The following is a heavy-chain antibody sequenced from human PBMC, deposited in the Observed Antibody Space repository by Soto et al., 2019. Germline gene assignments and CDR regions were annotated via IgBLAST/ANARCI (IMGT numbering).Heavy chain of an antibody. Sequence: GGSLRLSCAASGFTFSSYAMSWVRQAPGKGLEWVSAISGSGGSTYYADSVKGRFTISRDNSKNTLYLQMNSLRAEDTAVYYCAKDRYYDSSGYFNWFDPWGQGTLVTVSS. CDR3: AKDRYYDSSGYFNWFDP. CDR2: ISGSGGST. V-gene: IGHV3-23*01. J-gene: IGHJ5*02. CDR1: GFTFSSYA. D-gene: IGHD3-22*01.